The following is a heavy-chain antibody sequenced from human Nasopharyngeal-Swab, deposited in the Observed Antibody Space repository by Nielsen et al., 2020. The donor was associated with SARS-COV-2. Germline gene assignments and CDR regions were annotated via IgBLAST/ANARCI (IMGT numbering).Heavy chain of an antibody. V-gene: IGHV3-30*04. CDR3: ARESISTRHSGWFDP. CDR2: ISYDGSNK. Sequence: GESLKISCAVSGFTFSSYAMHWVRQAPGKGLEWVAVISYDGSNKYYPDSVKGRFTISRDNSKNPLSLQMNSLRAEDTAVYYCARESISTRHSGWFDPWGQGTLVTVSS. J-gene: IGHJ5*02. CDR1: GFTFSSYA. D-gene: IGHD6-6*01.